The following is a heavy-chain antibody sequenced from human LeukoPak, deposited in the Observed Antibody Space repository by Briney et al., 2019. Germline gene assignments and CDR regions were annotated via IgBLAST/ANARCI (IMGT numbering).Heavy chain of an antibody. Sequence: ASVKVSCKASGYTFTSYAMHWVRQAPGQRLEWMGWINAGNGNTKYSQKFQGRVTITRDTSASTAYMELSSLRSEDTAVYYCARGPIIAAAAPPRGYWGQGTLVTVSS. D-gene: IGHD6-13*01. CDR3: ARGPIIAAAAPPRGY. CDR2: INAGNGNT. J-gene: IGHJ4*02. V-gene: IGHV1-3*01. CDR1: GYTFTSYA.